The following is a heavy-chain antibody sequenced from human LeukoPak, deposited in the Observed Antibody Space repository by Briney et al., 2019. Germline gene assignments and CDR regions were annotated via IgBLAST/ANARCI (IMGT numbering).Heavy chain of an antibody. CDR3: AREGYFDSSGFGSAFDI. J-gene: IGHJ3*02. D-gene: IGHD3-22*01. Sequence: SETLSLTCAVYGGSFSGYYWSWIRQPPGKGLEWIGEINHSGSTNYNPSLKSRVTISVDTSKNQFSLKLSSVTAADTAVYYCAREGYFDSSGFGSAFDIWGQGTMVTVSS. CDR1: GGSFSGYY. CDR2: INHSGST. V-gene: IGHV4-34*01.